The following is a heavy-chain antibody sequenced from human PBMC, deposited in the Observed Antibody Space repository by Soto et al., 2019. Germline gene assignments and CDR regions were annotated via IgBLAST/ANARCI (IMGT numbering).Heavy chain of an antibody. CDR3: AKGDNLGPKTGYAFDP. D-gene: IGHD5-12*01. Sequence: SQTLSLTCAISGDSVSSNTASWNWIKQSPSRGLEWLGRTYFRSKWYNDYAVSVKSRIIINPDTSNNQFSLQLNSVTPEDTAVYFCAKGDNLGPKTGYAFDPWGQGIMVTVS. CDR2: TYFRSKWYN. V-gene: IGHV6-1*01. CDR1: GDSVSSNTAS. J-gene: IGHJ5*02.